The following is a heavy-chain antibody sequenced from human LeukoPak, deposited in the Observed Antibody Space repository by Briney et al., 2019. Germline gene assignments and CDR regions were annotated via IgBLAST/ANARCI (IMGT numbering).Heavy chain of an antibody. CDR2: IYSGGSI. V-gene: IGHV3-66*01. J-gene: IGHJ3*02. CDR1: GFTVSTNY. D-gene: IGHD6-19*01. Sequence: GGSLRLSCAASGFTVSTNYMSWVRQAPGKGLEWVSVIYSGGSIYYADSVKGRFTISRDNSKNTLYLQMNSLIFEDTAVYYCARYLTGWSSAFDIWGQGTLVTVSS. CDR3: ARYLTGWSSAFDI.